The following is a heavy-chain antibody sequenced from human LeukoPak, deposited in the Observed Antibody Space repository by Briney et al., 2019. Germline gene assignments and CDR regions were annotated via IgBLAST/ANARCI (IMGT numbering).Heavy chain of an antibody. D-gene: IGHD2-2*02. CDR1: GFTFDDYA. Sequence: GGSLRLSCAASGFTFDDYAMHWVRQAPGKGLEWVSGISWNSGSIGYADSVKGRFTISRDNAKNSLYLQMNSLRAEDTALYYCAKLGYCSSTSCYRGDDYWGQGTLVTVSS. J-gene: IGHJ4*02. CDR3: AKLGYCSSTSCYRGDDY. V-gene: IGHV3-9*01. CDR2: ISWNSGSI.